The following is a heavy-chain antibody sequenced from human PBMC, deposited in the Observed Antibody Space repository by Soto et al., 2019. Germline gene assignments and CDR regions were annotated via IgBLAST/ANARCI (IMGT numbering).Heavy chain of an antibody. D-gene: IGHD4-17*01. V-gene: IGHV4-59*08. CDR3: ARRYGGNLDY. J-gene: IGHJ4*02. CDR1: GGSLSSYY. Sequence: XXTLSLTFTVSGGSLSSYYWSWIRQPPGXXXXXXXXXYXXXSTXXSRXXXXXXXIXXXKXXXQLYIKLRSVTSEDTAVYYCARRYGGNLDYWGQGTLGTVSS. CDR2: XYXXXST.